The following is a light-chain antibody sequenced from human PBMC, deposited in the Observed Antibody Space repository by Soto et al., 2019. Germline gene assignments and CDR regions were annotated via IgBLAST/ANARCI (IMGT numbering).Light chain of an antibody. CDR1: GSDVGAYNY. Sequence: QSALIQPASVSGSPGQSITISCSGTGSDVGAYNYVSWYQQHPAEAPKLMIYDVSNRPSGVSDRFSGSKSGNTASLTISGLQAEDEADYYCYSYTSSSTYVFGSGTKVTVL. CDR2: DVS. CDR3: YSYTSSSTYV. J-gene: IGLJ1*01. V-gene: IGLV2-14*01.